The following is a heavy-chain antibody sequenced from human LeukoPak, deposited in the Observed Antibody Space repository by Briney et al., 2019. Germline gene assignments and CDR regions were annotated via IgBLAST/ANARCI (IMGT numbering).Heavy chain of an antibody. CDR2: IYTSGST. CDR3: ARDGRDGYNTRAPPYGMDV. J-gene: IGHJ6*02. Sequence: SETLSLTCTVSGGSTSSYYWSWIRQPAGKGLEWVGRIYTSGSTNYNPSLKSRVTMSVDTSKNQFSLKLSSVTAADTAVYYCARDGRDGYNTRAPPYGMDVWGQGTTVTVSS. V-gene: IGHV4-4*07. CDR1: GGSTSSYY. D-gene: IGHD5-24*01.